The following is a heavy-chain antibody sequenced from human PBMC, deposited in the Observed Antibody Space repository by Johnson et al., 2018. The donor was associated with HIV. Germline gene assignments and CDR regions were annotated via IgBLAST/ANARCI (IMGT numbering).Heavy chain of an antibody. Sequence: QVTLVESGGGLVKPGGSLRLSCAASGFIFSDYYMSWIRQAPGKGLEWVSYISSSGNPIYYADSVKGRFTISRDNAKNSLYLQMNSLRAEDTAVYYCARDWVIGDAFDIWGQGSMVTVSS. J-gene: IGHJ3*02. V-gene: IGHV3-11*04. CDR1: GFIFSDYY. CDR3: ARDWVIGDAFDI. CDR2: ISSSGNPI. D-gene: IGHD2-21*01.